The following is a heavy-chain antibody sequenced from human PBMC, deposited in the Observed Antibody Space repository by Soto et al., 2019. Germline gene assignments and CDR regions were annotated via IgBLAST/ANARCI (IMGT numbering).Heavy chain of an antibody. D-gene: IGHD3-3*01. CDR2: INPNSGGT. CDR3: ARDLNFWSGYYTAPYYYYGMDV. V-gene: IGHV1-2*04. Sequence: ASVKVSCKASGYTFTGYYMHWLRQAPGQGLEWMGWINPNSGGTNYAQKFQGWVTMTRDTSISTAYMELSRLRSDDTAVYYCARDLNFWSGYYTAPYYYYGMDVWGQGTTVTVS. CDR1: GYTFTGYY. J-gene: IGHJ6*02.